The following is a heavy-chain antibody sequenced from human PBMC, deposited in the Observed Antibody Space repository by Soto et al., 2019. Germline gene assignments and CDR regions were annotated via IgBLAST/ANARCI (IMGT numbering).Heavy chain of an antibody. D-gene: IGHD5-18*01. J-gene: IGHJ6*02. CDR2: ISAYNGNT. Sequence: QVQLVQSGAAVKKPGASVKVSCTASGYTFTSYGLSWVRQAPGQGLAWLGWISAYNGNTNYAQKLQGRVTITTDTATSTAYMELRSLRSDDTAVYYGARESSFVIDTAMVYYYYGMDVWGQGTTVTVSS. V-gene: IGHV1-18*01. CDR3: ARESSFVIDTAMVYYYYGMDV. CDR1: GYTFTSYG.